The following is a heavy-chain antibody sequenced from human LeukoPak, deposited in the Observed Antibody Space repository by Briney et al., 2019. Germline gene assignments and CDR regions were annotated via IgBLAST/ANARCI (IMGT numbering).Heavy chain of an antibody. V-gene: IGHV4-31*03. CDR1: GGSIGSGGYY. D-gene: IGHD6-6*01. J-gene: IGHJ6*02. Sequence: SETLSLTCTVSGGSIGSGGYYWSWIRQHPGKGLEWIGYIYYSGSTYYNPSLKSRVTISVYTSKNQFSLKLNSVTAADTAGYYCASHLARIAARLGYYYSGMDVWGQGTTVTVSS. CDR3: ASHLARIAARLGYYYSGMDV. CDR2: IYYSGST.